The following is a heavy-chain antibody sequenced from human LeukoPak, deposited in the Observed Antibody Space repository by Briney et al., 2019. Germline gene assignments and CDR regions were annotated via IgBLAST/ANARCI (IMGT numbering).Heavy chain of an antibody. V-gene: IGHV4-39*01. CDR2: IYYSGST. D-gene: IGHD3-10*01. CDR1: GGSISSSSYY. Sequence: SETLSLTCTVSGGSISSSSYYWGWIRQPPGKGLEWIGSIYYSGSTYYNPSLKSRVTISVDTSKNQFSLKLSSVTAADTAVYYCARTLEFTYYYGSGSYNYWGQGTLVTVSS. CDR3: ARTLEFTYYYGSGSYNY. J-gene: IGHJ4*02.